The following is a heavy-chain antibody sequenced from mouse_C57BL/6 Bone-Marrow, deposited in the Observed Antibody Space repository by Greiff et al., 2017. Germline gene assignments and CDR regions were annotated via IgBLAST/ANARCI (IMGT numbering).Heavy chain of an antibody. V-gene: IGHV1-55*01. CDR3: ARAGALGRGVDY. D-gene: IGHD4-1*01. CDR2: INPTGGCT. Sequence: VQLLQPGAEFVKPGASVKLSCKASGYTFTSYWITWVQQRPGQGLEWFGNINPTGGCTNYNEKFKGKAILTIGTASNKAYMQLSSLTSEDSAVVYCARAGALGRGVDYWGQGTTLTVSS. J-gene: IGHJ2*01. CDR1: GYTFTSYW.